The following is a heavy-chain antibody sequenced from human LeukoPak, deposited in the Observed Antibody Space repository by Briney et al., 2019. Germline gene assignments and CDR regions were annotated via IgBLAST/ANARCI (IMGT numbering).Heavy chain of an antibody. Sequence: PGGSLRLSCAASGFTFSGYAMTWVRQAPGGGLEWVSGISGSGGSRYYADSVKGRFTISRDNSKNTLYLQMNSLRAEDTAVYYCAKDQSSGYDHRGFDYWGQGTLVTVSS. CDR3: AKDQSSGYDHRGFDY. J-gene: IGHJ4*02. CDR2: ISGSGGSR. V-gene: IGHV3-23*01. CDR1: GFTFSGYA. D-gene: IGHD5-12*01.